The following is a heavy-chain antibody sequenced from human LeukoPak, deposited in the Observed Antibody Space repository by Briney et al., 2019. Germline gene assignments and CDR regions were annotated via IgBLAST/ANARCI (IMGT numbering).Heavy chain of an antibody. Sequence: SQTLSLTCTVSGGSISSGGYYWSWIPQHPGKGLEWVGYIYYSGSTYYNPSLKSRVTISVDTSKNQFSLKLSSVTAADAAVYYCASTSRQDYVWGSYRPTPPYCFDYWGQGTLVTVSS. D-gene: IGHD3-16*02. CDR1: GGSISSGGYY. V-gene: IGHV4-31*03. CDR2: IYYSGST. J-gene: IGHJ4*02. CDR3: ASTSRQDYVWGSYRPTPPYCFDY.